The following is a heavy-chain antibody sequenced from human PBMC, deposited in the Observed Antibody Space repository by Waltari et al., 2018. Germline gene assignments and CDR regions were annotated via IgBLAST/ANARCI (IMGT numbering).Heavy chain of an antibody. Sequence: EVQLVQSGAEVKKPGESLKISCKGSGYSFTSYWIGWVRQMPGKGLEWMGIIYPGDSDNRYSPSFQGQVTSSADKSISTAYLQWSSLKASDTAMYYCARPNHYGDYQVGVDYWGQGTLVTVSS. J-gene: IGHJ4*02. V-gene: IGHV5-51*01. CDR2: IYPGDSDN. CDR1: GYSFTSYW. CDR3: ARPNHYGDYQVGVDY. D-gene: IGHD4-17*01.